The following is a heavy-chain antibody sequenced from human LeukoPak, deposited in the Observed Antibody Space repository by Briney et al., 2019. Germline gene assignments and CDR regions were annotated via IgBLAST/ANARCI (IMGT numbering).Heavy chain of an antibody. CDR1: GFTFSSYA. CDR3: ARGGVSWDSSGYYYSVFDY. V-gene: IGHV3-30*04. Sequence: HPGGSLRLSCAASGFTFSSYAMHWVRQAPGKGLEWVAVISYDGSNKYYADSVKGRFTISRDNSKNTLYLQMNSLRAEDTAVYYCARGGVSWDSSGYYYSVFDYWGQGTLVTVSS. J-gene: IGHJ4*02. D-gene: IGHD3-22*01. CDR2: ISYDGSNK.